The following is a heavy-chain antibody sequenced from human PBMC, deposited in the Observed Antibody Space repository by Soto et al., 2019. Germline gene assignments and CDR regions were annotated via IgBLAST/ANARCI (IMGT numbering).Heavy chain of an antibody. CDR1: GFTVSTNY. V-gene: IGHV3-66*01. J-gene: IGHJ4*02. Sequence: EVQLVESGGGLVQPGWSLRLSCAVSGFTVSTNYMSWVRQAPGKGLECVSIIYSDGSTYYADSVKGRFTTSRDSAKNTLYRQTDNLRADDTAVYYCARDSSYYGSGRGVLDYWGQGTLVTVSS. CDR3: ARDSSYYGSGRGVLDY. CDR2: IYSDGST. D-gene: IGHD3-10*01.